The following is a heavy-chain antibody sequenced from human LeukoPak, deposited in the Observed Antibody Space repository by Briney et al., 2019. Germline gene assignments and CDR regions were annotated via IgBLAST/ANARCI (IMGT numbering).Heavy chain of an antibody. D-gene: IGHD3/OR15-3a*01. CDR2: IYSDGRT. Sequence: GGSLRLSCAASGFTFSDYYMSWVRQAPGKGLEWVAVIYSDGRTYYTDSVKGRFTISRDNPKNTVHLQMNSLRAEDTAMYYCARDTRDVDWTLGAFDIWGQGTKVTVSS. CDR1: GFTFSDYY. J-gene: IGHJ3*02. CDR3: ARDTRDVDWTLGAFDI. V-gene: IGHV3-53*01.